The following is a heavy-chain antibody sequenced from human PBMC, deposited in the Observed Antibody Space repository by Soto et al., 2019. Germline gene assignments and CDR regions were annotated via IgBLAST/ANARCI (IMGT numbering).Heavy chain of an antibody. D-gene: IGHD4-4*01. CDR1: GFTFSSYG. V-gene: IGHV3-30*18. CDR2: ISYDGSNK. J-gene: IGHJ5*02. CDR3: AKPVTVTTLYNWFDP. Sequence: QVQLVESGGGVVQPGRSLRLSCAASGFTFSSYGMHGVRQAPGKGLEWVAVISYDGSNKYYADSVKGRFTISRDNSKNTLYRQMNSLRAEDTAVYYCAKPVTVTTLYNWFDPWGQGTLVIFSS.